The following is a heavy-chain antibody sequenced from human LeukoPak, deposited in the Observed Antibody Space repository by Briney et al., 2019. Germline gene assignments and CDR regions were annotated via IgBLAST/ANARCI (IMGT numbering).Heavy chain of an antibody. CDR3: AKVAPYCSSTSCYFDAFDI. D-gene: IGHD2-2*01. Sequence: GRSLRLSCAASGFTFSSYAMSWVRQAPGKGLEWVSAISGSGGSTYYADSVKGRFTISRDNSKNTLYLQMNSLRAEDTAVYYCAKVAPYCSSTSCYFDAFDIWGQGTMVTVSS. J-gene: IGHJ3*02. CDR1: GFTFSSYA. CDR2: ISGSGGST. V-gene: IGHV3-23*01.